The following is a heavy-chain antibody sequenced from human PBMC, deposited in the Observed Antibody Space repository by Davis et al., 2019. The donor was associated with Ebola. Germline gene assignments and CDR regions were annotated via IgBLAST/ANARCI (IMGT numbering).Heavy chain of an antibody. J-gene: IGHJ5*02. CDR2: LSAYIGNT. Sequence: ASVKVSCKASGYTFTSYGISWLXXXXXXXXXXXXXLSAYIGNTNYAHKLQGRVTMTTDTSTSTAYMELRSLRSDDTAVPYCARDLDSPAMGYNWFDPWGQGTLVTVSS. CDR3: ARDLDSPAMGYNWFDP. CDR1: GYTFTSYG. D-gene: IGHD5-18*01. V-gene: IGHV1-18*01.